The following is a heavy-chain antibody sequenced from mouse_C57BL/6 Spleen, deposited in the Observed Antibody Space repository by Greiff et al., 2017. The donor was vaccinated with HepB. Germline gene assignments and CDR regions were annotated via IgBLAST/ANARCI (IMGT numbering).Heavy chain of an antibody. D-gene: IGHD1-1*01. V-gene: IGHV1-55*01. CDR3: ARWGFTTVVASFDY. CDR1: GYTFTSYW. Sequence: QVQLQQPGAELVKPGASVKMSCKASGYTFTSYWITWVKQRPGQGLEWIGDIYPGSGSTNYNEKFKSKATLTVDTSSSTAYMQLSSLTSEDSAVYYCARWGFTTVVASFDYWGQGTTLTVSS. J-gene: IGHJ2*01. CDR2: IYPGSGST.